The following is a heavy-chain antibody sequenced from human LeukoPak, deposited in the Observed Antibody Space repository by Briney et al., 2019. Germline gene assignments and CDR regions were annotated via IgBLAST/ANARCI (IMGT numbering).Heavy chain of an antibody. CDR1: GSTFSSYG. Sequence: GGSLRLSCAASGSTFSSYGMHWVRQAPGKGLEWVAVIWYDGSNKYYADSVKGRFTISRDNSKNTLYLQMNSLRAEDTAVYYCAKYPPDYYDSSGNWGQGTLVTVSS. J-gene: IGHJ4*02. V-gene: IGHV3-33*06. CDR2: IWYDGSNK. D-gene: IGHD3-22*01. CDR3: AKYPPDYYDSSGN.